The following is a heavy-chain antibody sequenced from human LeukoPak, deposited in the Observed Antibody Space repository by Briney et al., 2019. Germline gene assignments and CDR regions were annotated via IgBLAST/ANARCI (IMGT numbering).Heavy chain of an antibody. Sequence: SETLSLTCTVSGGSISNGDHYWSWIRQHPGKGLEWIGYIYYSGSTYYNPSLKSRVTISEDTSKNQFSLKLSSVTAADTAVYYCASRIGYSYGIDYWGQGTLVTVSS. V-gene: IGHV4-31*03. D-gene: IGHD5-18*01. CDR2: IYYSGST. J-gene: IGHJ4*02. CDR1: GGSISNGDHY. CDR3: ASRIGYSYGIDY.